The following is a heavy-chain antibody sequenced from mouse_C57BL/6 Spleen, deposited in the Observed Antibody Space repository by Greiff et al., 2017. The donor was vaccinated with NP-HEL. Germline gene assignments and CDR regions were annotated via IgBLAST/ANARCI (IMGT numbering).Heavy chain of an antibody. CDR1: GFTFSSYA. D-gene: IGHD4-1*01. CDR2: ISDGGSYT. CDR3: ARGELTGCFDY. J-gene: IGHJ2*01. V-gene: IGHV5-4*03. Sequence: EVMLVESGGGLVKPGGSLKLSCAASGFTFSSYAMSWVRQTPEKRLEWVATISDGGSYTYYPDNVQGRFTISRDNAKNNLYLQMSHLTSEDTAMFYWARGELTGCFDYWGQGTTLTVSS.